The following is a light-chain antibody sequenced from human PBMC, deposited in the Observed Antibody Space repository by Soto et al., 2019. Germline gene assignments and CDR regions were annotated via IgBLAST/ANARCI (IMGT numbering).Light chain of an antibody. CDR1: QTLTNSY. CDR2: GAS. Sequence: EIVLTQSPGTLSLSPGEIATLSFSASQTLTNSYLAWYQQKPGQAPRLLISGASSRATGIPDRFSDSGSGTDFTLTISRLEPEDFAVYYCQQYGSSPSWTFGQGTKVDIK. V-gene: IGKV3-20*01. CDR3: QQYGSSPSWT. J-gene: IGKJ1*01.